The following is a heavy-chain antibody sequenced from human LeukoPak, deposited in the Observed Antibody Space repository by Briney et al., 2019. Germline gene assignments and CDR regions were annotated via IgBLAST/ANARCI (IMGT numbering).Heavy chain of an antibody. CDR3: ARGARKGDDYGGFFDY. CDR1: EFSVGSNY. D-gene: IGHD4-23*01. Sequence: GGSLRLSCAASEFSVGSNYMTWVRQAPGKGLEWVAVISYDGSNKDFADSVKGRFTFSRDNSKNTLYLQMNSLRAEDTAVYYCARGARKGDDYGGFFDYWGQGTLVTVSS. CDR2: ISYDGSNK. V-gene: IGHV3-30*03. J-gene: IGHJ4*02.